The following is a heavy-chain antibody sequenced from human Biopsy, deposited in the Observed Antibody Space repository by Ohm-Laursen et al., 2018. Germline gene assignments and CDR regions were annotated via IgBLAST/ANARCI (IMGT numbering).Heavy chain of an antibody. CDR3: ARGRGWGNTYFRSFDY. V-gene: IGHV4-59*07. D-gene: IGHD3-9*01. CDR1: DGSINSYY. J-gene: IGHJ4*02. CDR2: IYYSGST. Sequence: SDTLSLTCTVSDGSINSYYWNWIRQPPGKRLEWIGNIYYSGSTNFNPSLKSRVTISVDTSKNQFSLKLSSVTAADTAMYYCARGRGWGNTYFRSFDYWGQGTLVTVSS.